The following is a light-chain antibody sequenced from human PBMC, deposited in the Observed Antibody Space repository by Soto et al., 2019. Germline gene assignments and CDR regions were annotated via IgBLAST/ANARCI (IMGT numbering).Light chain of an antibody. CDR1: QGICNY. Sequence: DIQMTQSPSSLSASVRDRVTITCRASQGICNYLAWYQQKPGKVPKLLIYAASTLQSGVPSRFSGSGSGTDFTLTISSLHPEDVATYYCQKYDSAPWTFGQGTKVEIK. CDR2: AAS. V-gene: IGKV1-27*01. CDR3: QKYDSAPWT. J-gene: IGKJ1*01.